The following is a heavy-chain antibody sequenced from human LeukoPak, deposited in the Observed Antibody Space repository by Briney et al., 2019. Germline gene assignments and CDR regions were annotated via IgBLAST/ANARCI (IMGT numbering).Heavy chain of an antibody. CDR3: ARDYCTRGGDCYKEDLFDP. D-gene: IGHD2-21*02. V-gene: IGHV1-18*01. CDR1: VYTFAIYG. Sequence: ASVKVSCKASVYTFAIYGISWVRQAPGQGLEWMAWISPYDGDTNYAQNFEGRVTMTTETSTSTAYMELRSLRSEDTAIYYCARDYCTRGGDCYKEDLFDPWGQGTLVTVSS. J-gene: IGHJ5*02. CDR2: ISPYDGDT.